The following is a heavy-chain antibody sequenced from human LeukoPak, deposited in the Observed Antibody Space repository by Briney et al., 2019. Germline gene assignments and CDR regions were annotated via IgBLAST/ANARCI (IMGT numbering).Heavy chain of an antibody. CDR3: ARATYDSSGRYFDY. CDR1: GFTFSSYG. CDR2: ISYDGSNK. J-gene: IGHJ4*02. Sequence: PGGSLRLSCAASGFTFSSYGMHWVRQAPGKGLEWVAVISYDGSNKYYADSVKGRFTISRDNAKNTLYLQMNSLRTEDTAVYYCARATYDSSGRYFDYWGPGTLVTVSS. V-gene: IGHV3-30*03. D-gene: IGHD3-22*01.